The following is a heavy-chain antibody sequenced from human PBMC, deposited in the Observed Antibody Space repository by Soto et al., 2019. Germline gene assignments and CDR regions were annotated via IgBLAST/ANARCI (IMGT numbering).Heavy chain of an antibody. J-gene: IGHJ6*02. CDR2: LSGSGGTT. D-gene: IGHD1-1*01. CDR1: GFTFSSYA. V-gene: IGHV3-23*01. CDR3: ANPPNGNDGDYYYGMDV. Sequence: EVQLLESGGGLVQPGGSLRLSCAASGFTFSSYAMSWVRQAPGKGLEWVSALSGSGGTTYYADSVKGRITICRDNSKNTLYLQMNSLRAEDPAVYYCANPPNGNDGDYYYGMDVCGQGTTVTVSS.